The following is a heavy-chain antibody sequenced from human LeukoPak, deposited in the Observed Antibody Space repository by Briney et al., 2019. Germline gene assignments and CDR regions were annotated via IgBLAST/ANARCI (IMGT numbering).Heavy chain of an antibody. CDR3: AREILNWFDP. CDR1: GGSFSGYY. V-gene: IGHV4-34*01. J-gene: IGHJ5*02. Sequence: PSETLSLTCAVYGGSFSGYYWSWIRQPPGKGLEWIGEINHSGSTNYNPSLKRRVTISVDTSKNQFSLKLSSVTAADTAVYYCAREILNWFDPWGQGTLVTVSS. CDR2: INHSGST.